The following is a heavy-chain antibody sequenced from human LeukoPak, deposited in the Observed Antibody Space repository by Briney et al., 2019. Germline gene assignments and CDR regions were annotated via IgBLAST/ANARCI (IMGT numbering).Heavy chain of an antibody. CDR2: ISWNSGSI. Sequence: GGSLRLSCAASGFTFDDYAMHWARQAPGKGLEWVSGISWNSGSIGYADSVKGRFTISRDNAKNSLYLQMNSLRAEDTALYYCAKKKRLGAFDIWGQGTMVTVSS. V-gene: IGHV3-9*01. CDR1: GFTFDDYA. J-gene: IGHJ3*02. CDR3: AKKKRLGAFDI.